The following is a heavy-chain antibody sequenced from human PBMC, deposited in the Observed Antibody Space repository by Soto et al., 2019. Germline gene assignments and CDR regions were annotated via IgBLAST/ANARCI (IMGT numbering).Heavy chain of an antibody. CDR3: ARSTNPTIYGSGSYLDY. J-gene: IGHJ4*02. CDR2: IYHSGST. D-gene: IGHD3-10*01. CDR1: GGSISSGGYS. V-gene: IGHV4-30-2*01. Sequence: SETLSLTCAVSGGSISSGGYSWSWIRQPPGKGLEWIGYIYHSGSTYYNPSLKSRVTISVDRSKNQFSLKLSSVTAADTAVYYCARSTNPTIYGSGSYLDYWGQGTLVTVSS.